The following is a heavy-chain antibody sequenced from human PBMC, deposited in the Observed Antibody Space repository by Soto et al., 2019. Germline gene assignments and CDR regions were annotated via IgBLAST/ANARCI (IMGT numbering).Heavy chain of an antibody. CDR2: ISAYNGNT. J-gene: IGHJ5*02. V-gene: IGHV1-18*01. Sequence: QVQLVQSGAEVKKPGASVKVSCKASGYTFTSYGISWVRQAPGQGLEWMGWISAYNGNTNYAQKLQGRVTMTTDTATSTAYMELRSLRSDDTAVYYCARDRRHCSGGSCCSVWFDPWGQGTLVTVSS. CDR1: GYTFTSYG. D-gene: IGHD2-15*01. CDR3: ARDRRHCSGGSCCSVWFDP.